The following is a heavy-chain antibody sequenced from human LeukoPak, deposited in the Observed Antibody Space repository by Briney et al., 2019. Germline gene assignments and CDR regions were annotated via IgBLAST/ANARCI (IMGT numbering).Heavy chain of an antibody. D-gene: IGHD3-10*01. Sequence: GGSLRLSCAASGFTFSSYGMHWVRQAPGKGLEWVAFIRYDGSNKYYADSVKGRFTISRDSSKNTLYLQMNSLRAEDTAVYYCAKETYGSKDFDIWGQGTMVTVSS. V-gene: IGHV3-30*02. CDR1: GFTFSSYG. CDR2: IRYDGSNK. J-gene: IGHJ3*02. CDR3: AKETYGSKDFDI.